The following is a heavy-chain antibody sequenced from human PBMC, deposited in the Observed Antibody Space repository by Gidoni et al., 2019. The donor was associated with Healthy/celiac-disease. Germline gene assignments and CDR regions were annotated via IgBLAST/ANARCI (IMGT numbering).Heavy chain of an antibody. V-gene: IGHV3-30*18. CDR3: AKTGSSWYGKSRDWYFDL. CDR1: GFTFSSYG. J-gene: IGHJ2*01. CDR2: ISYDGSNK. D-gene: IGHD6-13*01. Sequence: QVQLVESGGGVVQPGRSLRLSCAASGFTFSSYGMHWVRQAPGTGLEWVAVISYDGSNKYYADSVKGRFTISRDNSKNTLYLQMNSLRAEDTAVYYCAKTGSSWYGKSRDWYFDLWGRGTLVTVSS.